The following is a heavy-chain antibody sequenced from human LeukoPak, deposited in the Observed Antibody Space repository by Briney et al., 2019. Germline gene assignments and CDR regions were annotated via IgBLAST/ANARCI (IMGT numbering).Heavy chain of an antibody. CDR3: ARGYYDSSGYYDY. D-gene: IGHD3-22*01. V-gene: IGHV3-33*01. CDR2: IWYDGSNK. CDR1: GFTFSNYG. J-gene: IGHJ4*02. Sequence: GGSLRLSCAASGFTFSNYGMHWVRQAPGKGLGCVAVIWYDGSNKYYGDSVKGRFIISRDNSKNTLYLQMNSLRAEDTAVYYCARGYYDSSGYYDYWGQGTLVTVSS.